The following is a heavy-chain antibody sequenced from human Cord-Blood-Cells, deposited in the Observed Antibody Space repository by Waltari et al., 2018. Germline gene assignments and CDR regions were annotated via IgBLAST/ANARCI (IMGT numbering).Heavy chain of an antibody. CDR3: ARAGYMKLALDI. CDR1: GFTFSSYW. D-gene: IGHD6-13*01. Sequence: EVQLVESGGGLVQPGGSLRLSCAASGFTFSSYWMSWVRQAPGKGLGWVANIKQDGSEKYYVDSGKGRFTIARDNAKNSLYLQMNSLRAEDTAVYYCARAGYMKLALDIWGQGTMVTVSS. J-gene: IGHJ3*02. CDR2: IKQDGSEK. V-gene: IGHV3-7*01.